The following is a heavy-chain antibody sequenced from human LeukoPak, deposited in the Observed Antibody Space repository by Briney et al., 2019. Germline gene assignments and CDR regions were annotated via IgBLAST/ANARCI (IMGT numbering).Heavy chain of an antibody. V-gene: IGHV3-23*01. CDR3: AKDPYSSSWYGIFDY. CDR1: GLTFRGYV. Sequence: GGSLRLSCAASGLTFRGYVMSWVRQTPRKGLEWVSTISGSGLSTYYADSVKGRFTISRDNSNNTVYLQMNSLRAEDTAVYYCAKDPYSSSWYGIFDYWGQGTLVTVSS. CDR2: ISGSGLST. D-gene: IGHD6-13*01. J-gene: IGHJ4*02.